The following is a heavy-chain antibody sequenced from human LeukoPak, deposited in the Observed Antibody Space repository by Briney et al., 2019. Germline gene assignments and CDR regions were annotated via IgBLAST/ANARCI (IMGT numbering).Heavy chain of an antibody. CDR2: INTDGSST. V-gene: IGHV3-74*01. Sequence: GGSLRLSCAASGFTFSSYWMHWVRQAPGKGLVWVSRINTDGSSTSYADSVKGRFTISRDNAKNTLYLQMNSLRAEDTAVYYCAWGLNSGSYRPDAFDIWGQGTVVTVSS. J-gene: IGHJ3*02. CDR1: GFTFSSYW. D-gene: IGHD1-26*01. CDR3: AWGLNSGSYRPDAFDI.